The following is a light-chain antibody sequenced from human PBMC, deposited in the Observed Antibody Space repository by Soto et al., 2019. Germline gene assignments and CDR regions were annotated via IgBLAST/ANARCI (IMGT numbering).Light chain of an antibody. Sequence: DIQMTQSPSSLSASVGDRVTITCRASQSISSYLNWYQQKPGKAPKLLIYAASSLQSGVPSRFSGSGSGKDFPLTISSLQHEDFATYYCQQCYSTPWTFGQGTKVEIK. V-gene: IGKV1-39*01. CDR3: QQCYSTPWT. CDR1: QSISSY. CDR2: AAS. J-gene: IGKJ1*01.